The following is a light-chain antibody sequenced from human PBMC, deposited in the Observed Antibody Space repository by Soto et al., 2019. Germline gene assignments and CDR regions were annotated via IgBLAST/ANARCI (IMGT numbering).Light chain of an antibody. CDR2: GIS. V-gene: IGKV3-15*01. J-gene: IGKJ5*01. CDR3: QQYTNWPIT. CDR1: QSVNNN. Sequence: EVVMTQSPATLSVSPGERATLSCRASQSVNNNYLAWYQQKPGQAPRLLIYGISARASGVPARFSGSGSGTEFTLTIDSLQSEDFAVYYCQQYTNWPITFGQGTRLEIQ.